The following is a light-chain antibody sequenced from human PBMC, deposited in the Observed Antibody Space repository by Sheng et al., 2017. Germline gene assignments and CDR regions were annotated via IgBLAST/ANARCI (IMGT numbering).Light chain of an antibody. Sequence: QSALTQPASVSGSPGQSITISCTGTSSDVGSYNFVSWYQKYPCKAPKVMIYEITKRPSGISDRFSGSRSGNTASLTIFGLQAEDEADYYCCSYTDSGTLVFGGGTKLTVL. V-gene: IGLV2-23*02. CDR1: SSDVGSYNF. CDR2: EIT. CDR3: CSYTDSGTLV. J-gene: IGLJ2*01.